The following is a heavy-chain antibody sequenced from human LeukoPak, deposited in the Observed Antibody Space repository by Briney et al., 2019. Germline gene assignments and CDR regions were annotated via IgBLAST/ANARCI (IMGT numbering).Heavy chain of an antibody. J-gene: IGHJ4*02. CDR2: IYTSGNT. V-gene: IGHV4-4*07. CDR1: GGSIISYY. D-gene: IGHD3-22*01. Sequence: PSETLSLTCTVSGGSIISYYWSWIRQPAGKGLEWIGRIYTSGNTNYNPPLKSRVTISVDKSKNQFSLKLSSVTAADTAVYYCARAGRYDSSGMGIFDYWGQGTLVTVSS. CDR3: ARAGRYDSSGMGIFDY.